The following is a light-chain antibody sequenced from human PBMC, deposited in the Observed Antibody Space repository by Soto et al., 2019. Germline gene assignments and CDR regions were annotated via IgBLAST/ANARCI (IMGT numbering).Light chain of an antibody. CDR1: QAISNY. J-gene: IGKJ1*01. V-gene: IGKV1-27*01. CDR2: AAS. Sequence: DIQMTQSPSSLSAYVGDRVTITCRASQAISNYLAWYQQKPGKVPKLLIYAASTLQSGVPSRFSGSGSGTDFTLTISSLQPEDVATYYCQKYNIAPCTFGQGTKVEIK. CDR3: QKYNIAPCT.